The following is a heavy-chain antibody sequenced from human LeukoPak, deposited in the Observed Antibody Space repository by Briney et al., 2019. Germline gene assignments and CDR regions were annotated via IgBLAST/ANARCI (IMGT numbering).Heavy chain of an antibody. Sequence: GSLRLSCAASGFTFSSYAMSLVRQAPGKGLEWIGESNHSGSTNYNPSLKSRVTISVDTSKNQFPLKLSSVTAADTAVYYCARGPTRRATEYCSSTSCYHGGATYYYGMDVWGQGTTVTVSS. J-gene: IGHJ6*02. CDR3: ARGPTRRATEYCSSTSCYHGGATYYYGMDV. CDR2: SNHSGST. CDR1: GFTFSSYA. V-gene: IGHV4-34*01. D-gene: IGHD2-2*01.